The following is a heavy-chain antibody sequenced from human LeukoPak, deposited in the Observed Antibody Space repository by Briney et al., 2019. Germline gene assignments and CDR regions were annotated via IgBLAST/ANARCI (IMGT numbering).Heavy chain of an antibody. CDR3: ARIYYDSSGYYREGDAFDI. J-gene: IGHJ3*02. Sequence: GESLKISCKGSGYSLTSYWIGWVRQMPGKGLEWMGIIYPGDSDTRYSPSFQGQVTISADKSISTAYLQWSSLKASDTAMYYCARIYYDSSGYYREGDAFDIWGQGTMVTVSS. D-gene: IGHD3-22*01. CDR1: GYSLTSYW. V-gene: IGHV5-51*01. CDR2: IYPGDSDT.